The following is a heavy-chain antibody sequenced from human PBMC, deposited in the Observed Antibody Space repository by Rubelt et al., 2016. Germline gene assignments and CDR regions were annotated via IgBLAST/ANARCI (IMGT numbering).Heavy chain of an antibody. J-gene: IGHJ5*02. CDR3: ARVIWGSGWSNNWFDP. Sequence: QVQLVQSGAEVKKPGASVKVSCKASGYTFTSYAMHWVRQAPGQRLEWMGWINAGNGNTKYSQKFQGIVTITRDTSASTAYMELSRLGSEDTAVYYCARVIWGSGWSNNWFDPWGQGTLVTVSS. V-gene: IGHV1-3*01. CDR2: INAGNGNT. CDR1: GYTFTSYA. D-gene: IGHD6-19*01.